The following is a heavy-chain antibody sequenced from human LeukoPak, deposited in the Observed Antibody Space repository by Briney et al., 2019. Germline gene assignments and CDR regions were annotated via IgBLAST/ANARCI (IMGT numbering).Heavy chain of an antibody. D-gene: IGHD4-17*01. CDR1: GFTFINYW. CDR3: ATTVTTV. Sequence: GGSLRLSCEASGFTFINYWIHWVRHAPGKGLGWVSVIIPDGRRTTYAGSVEGRFTNSRDNARNTLYLQMKSLRVDDTAVYYCATTVTTVWGRGTLVAVSS. V-gene: IGHV3-74*01. CDR2: IIPDGRRT. J-gene: IGHJ2*01.